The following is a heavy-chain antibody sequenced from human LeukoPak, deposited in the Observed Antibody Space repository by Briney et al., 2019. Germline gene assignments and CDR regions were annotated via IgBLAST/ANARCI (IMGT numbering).Heavy chain of an antibody. V-gene: IGHV3-11*01. J-gene: IGHJ4*02. CDR3: ATLVGGTYSPFDY. CDR1: GFTFSDYY. D-gene: IGHD1-26*01. Sequence: GALPLSCAASGFTFSDYYMTWIRQAPGKGLEWVSYISSSGSNRYYADSVKGRFTISRDNAEHSLYLQMNSLRAEDTAVYYCATLVGGTYSPFDYWGQGTLVTVSS. CDR2: ISSSGSNR.